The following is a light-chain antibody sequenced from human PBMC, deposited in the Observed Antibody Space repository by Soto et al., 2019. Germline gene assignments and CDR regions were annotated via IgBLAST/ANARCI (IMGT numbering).Light chain of an antibody. CDR2: GSS. CDR3: QHWSGSLGYT. Sequence: EIVLTQSPGTLSLSPGDRATLSCRASQSVSRDYLTWCQHKPGRAPRVLVYGSSRRATGIPDMFRGSGSGTDFTLTISRLEPEDFPVYYCQHWSGSLGYTFVQGTKLVI. CDR1: QSVSRDY. V-gene: IGKV3-20*01. J-gene: IGKJ2*01.